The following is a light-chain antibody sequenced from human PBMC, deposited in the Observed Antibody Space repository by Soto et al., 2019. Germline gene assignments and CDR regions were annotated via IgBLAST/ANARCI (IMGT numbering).Light chain of an antibody. CDR3: HQYFSTPIT. V-gene: IGKV4-1*01. CDR2: WAS. CDR1: QSVLYSSNNKDY. J-gene: IGKJ4*01. Sequence: DIVMTQSPDSLAVSLGERATINCKSSQSVLYSSNNKDYLAWYQQKPGQPPQLLIYWASTRESGVPDRFTGSGSGTDFTLTSSSLQAEDVAVYYCHQYFSTPITFGGGTKVEIK.